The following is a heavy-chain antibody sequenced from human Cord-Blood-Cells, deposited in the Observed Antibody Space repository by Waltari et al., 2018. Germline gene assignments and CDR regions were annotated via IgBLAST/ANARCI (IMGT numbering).Heavy chain of an antibody. V-gene: IGHV6-1*01. CDR3: AREKQQLVEGRFDP. J-gene: IGHJ5*02. CDR1: GDSVSSNSAA. D-gene: IGHD6-13*01. CDR2: TYCRSKWYN. Sequence: QVQLQQSGPGLVKPSQTLSLTCAISGDSVSSNSAARNWIRQSPSGSLEWLGRTYCRSKWYNDYAVSVKSRITINPDTSKNQFSLQLNSVTPDDTAVYYCAREKQQLVEGRFDPWGQGTLVTVSS.